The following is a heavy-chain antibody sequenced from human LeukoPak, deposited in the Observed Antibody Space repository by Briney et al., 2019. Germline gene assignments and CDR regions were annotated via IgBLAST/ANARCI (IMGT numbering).Heavy chain of an antibody. J-gene: IGHJ3*02. CDR3: ARHRHIVVVPAARAAFDI. CDR1: GYSFTSYW. D-gene: IGHD2-2*01. CDR2: IYPGDSDT. Sequence: GESLKISCKGSGYSFTSYWIGWVRQMPGKGLEWMGVIYPGDSDTRYSPSFQGQVTISADKSISTAYLQWSSLKASDTAMYYCARHRHIVVVPAARAAFDIWGQGTMVTVSS. V-gene: IGHV5-51*01.